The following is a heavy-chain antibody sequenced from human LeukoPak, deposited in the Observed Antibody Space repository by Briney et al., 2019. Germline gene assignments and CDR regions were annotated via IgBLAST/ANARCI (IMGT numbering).Heavy chain of an antibody. Sequence: PSETLSLTCAVSGYSISSGYYWGWIRQPPGKGLEWIGSIYHSGSTYYNPSLKSRVTISVDTSKNQFSLKLSSVTAADTAVYYCASRYYNSSGYYQFGYWGQGTLVTVSS. J-gene: IGHJ4*02. CDR2: IYHSGST. CDR1: GYSISSGYY. CDR3: ASRYYNSSGYYQFGY. D-gene: IGHD3-22*01. V-gene: IGHV4-38-2*01.